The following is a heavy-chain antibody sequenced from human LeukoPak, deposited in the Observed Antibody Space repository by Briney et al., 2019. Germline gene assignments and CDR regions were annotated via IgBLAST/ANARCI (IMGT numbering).Heavy chain of an antibody. V-gene: IGHV3-9*01. CDR1: GFTFDDYA. CDR2: IGWNSGSI. J-gene: IGHJ4*02. Sequence: QPGRSLRLSCAASGFTFDDYAMHWVRQAPGKGLEWVSGIGWNSGSIGYADSVKGRFTISRDNAKNSLYLQMNSLRAEDTALYYCAKDIRNSDRLVGYFDYWGQGTLVTVSS. D-gene: IGHD2/OR15-2a*01. CDR3: AKDIRNSDRLVGYFDY.